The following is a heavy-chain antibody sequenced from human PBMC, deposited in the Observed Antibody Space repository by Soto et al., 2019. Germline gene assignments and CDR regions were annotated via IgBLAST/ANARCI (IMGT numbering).Heavy chain of an antibody. CDR2: FDPEDGET. J-gene: IGHJ3*02. CDR3: ATDQDYGSGAFDI. CDR1: GGTFSSYT. V-gene: IGHV1-24*01. Sequence: ASVKVSCKASGGTFSSYTISWVRQAPGKGLEWMGGFDPEDGETIYAQKFQGRVTMTEDTSTDTAYMELSSLRSEDTAVYYCATDQDYGSGAFDIWGQGTMVTVSS. D-gene: IGHD4-17*01.